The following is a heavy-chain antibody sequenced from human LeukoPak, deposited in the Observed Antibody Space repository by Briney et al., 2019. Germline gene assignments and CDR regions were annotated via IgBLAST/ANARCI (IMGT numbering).Heavy chain of an antibody. V-gene: IGHV3-7*01. CDR1: GFTFTTYW. CDR2: IKQDGSEN. D-gene: IGHD5-12*01. Sequence: LSGGSLRLSCAASGFTFTTYWMSWVRQAPGKGLEWVANIKQDGSENYYVDSVKGRFTISKDNARNSLYLQMNDLRGEDTAIYYCARDAGNSGYGCDLWGQGTLVTVSS. J-gene: IGHJ5*02. CDR3: ARDAGNSGYGCDL.